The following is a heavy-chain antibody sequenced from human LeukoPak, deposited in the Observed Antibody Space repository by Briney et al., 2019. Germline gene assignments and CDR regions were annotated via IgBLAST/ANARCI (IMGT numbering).Heavy chain of an antibody. CDR3: ARASLGYYDSSGYPAEYFQH. Sequence: GASLKVSCKASGGTFSSYAISWVRQAPGQGLEWMGRIIPIFGTANYAQKFQDRVTITTDKSTSTAYMELSSLRSEDSAVYYCARASLGYYDSSGYPAEYFQHWGQGTLVTVSS. D-gene: IGHD3-22*01. CDR1: GGTFSSYA. CDR2: IIPIFGTA. J-gene: IGHJ1*01. V-gene: IGHV1-69*05.